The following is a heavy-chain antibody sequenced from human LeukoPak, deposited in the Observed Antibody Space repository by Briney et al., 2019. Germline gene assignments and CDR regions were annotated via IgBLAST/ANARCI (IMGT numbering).Heavy chain of an antibody. CDR2: ISWNSGSI. CDR3: AKDIVSTSSNWFDP. Sequence: GGSLRLSCAASGFTFDDYAMHWVRQAPGKGLEWVSGISWNSGSIGYADPVKGRFTISRDNAKNSLYLQMNRLRAEDTALYYCAKDIVSTSSNWFDPWGQGTLVTVSS. J-gene: IGHJ5*02. CDR1: GFTFDDYA. D-gene: IGHD2-2*01. V-gene: IGHV3-9*01.